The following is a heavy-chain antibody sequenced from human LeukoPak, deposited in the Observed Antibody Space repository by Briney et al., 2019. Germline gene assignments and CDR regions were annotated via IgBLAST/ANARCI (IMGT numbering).Heavy chain of an antibody. CDR3: ARGRGYDFWSAYQSAY. V-gene: IGHV4-34*01. J-gene: IGHJ4*02. Sequence: SETLSLTYAVYGESLSGYYWSWIRQPPGKGLEWIGEINPSGSTNYNPSLTSRVTISVDTSKNQFSLILTSVTAADPAGYCCARGRGYDFWSAYQSAYRGQGTLVTVSS. CDR2: INPSGST. D-gene: IGHD3-3*01. CDR1: GESLSGYY.